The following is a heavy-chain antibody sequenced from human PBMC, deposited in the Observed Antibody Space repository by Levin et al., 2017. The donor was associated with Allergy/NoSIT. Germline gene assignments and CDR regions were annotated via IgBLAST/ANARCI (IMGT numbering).Heavy chain of an antibody. D-gene: IGHD5-12*01. CDR2: IYYSGST. J-gene: IGHJ4*02. V-gene: IGHV4-59*01. Sequence: GSLRLSCTVSGGSISSYYWSWIRQPPGKGLEWIGYIYYSGSTNYNPSLKSRVTISVDTSKNQFSLKLSSVTAADTAVYYCARDRPFGYSGYDGGFDYWGQGTLVTVSS. CDR1: GGSISSYY. CDR3: ARDRPFGYSGYDGGFDY.